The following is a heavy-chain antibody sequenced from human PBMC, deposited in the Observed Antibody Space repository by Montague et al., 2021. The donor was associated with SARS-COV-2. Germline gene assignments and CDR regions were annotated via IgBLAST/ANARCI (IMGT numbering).Heavy chain of an antibody. CDR2: FYSVGST. V-gene: IGHV4-59*02. CDR3: ARETMTADALDV. CDR1: GASVGSSD. Sequence: SETLSLTCTVSGASVGSSDWGWIRQSPGKGLEWIGYFYSVGSTDYNPSLKSRATISIDTSKNQFSLKVRSVTAADTAVYYCARETMTADALDVWGQGTMVTVSS. J-gene: IGHJ3*01. D-gene: IGHD1-14*01.